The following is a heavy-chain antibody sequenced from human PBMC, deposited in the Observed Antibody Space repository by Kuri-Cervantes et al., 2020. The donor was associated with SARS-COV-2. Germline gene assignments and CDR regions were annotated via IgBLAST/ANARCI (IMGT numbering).Heavy chain of an antibody. CDR1: GFTFSSYG. V-gene: IGHV3-33*01. CDR3: AREGVDIVGAPHDAFDI. Sequence: GESLKISCAASGFTFSSYGMHWVRQAPGKGLEWVAVIWYDGSNKYYADSVKGRFTISRDNSKNTLYLQMNSLRAEDTAVYYCAREGVDIVGAPHDAFDIWGQGTMVTVSS. J-gene: IGHJ3*02. CDR2: IWYDGSNK. D-gene: IGHD1-26*01.